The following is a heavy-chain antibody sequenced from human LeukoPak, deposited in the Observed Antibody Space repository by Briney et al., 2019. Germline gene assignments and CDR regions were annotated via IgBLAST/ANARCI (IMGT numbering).Heavy chain of an antibody. D-gene: IGHD6-13*01. Sequence: PGGSLRLSCTASGFTFGDYAMSWVRQAPGKGLEWVGFIRSKAYGGTTEYAASVKGRFTISRDDSKSIAYLQMNSLKTEDTAVYYCTRGKYSSGWYLDYYGMDVWGQGTTVTVSS. CDR3: TRGKYSSGWYLDYYGMDV. CDR2: IRSKAYGGTT. CDR1: GFTFGDYA. V-gene: IGHV3-49*04. J-gene: IGHJ6*02.